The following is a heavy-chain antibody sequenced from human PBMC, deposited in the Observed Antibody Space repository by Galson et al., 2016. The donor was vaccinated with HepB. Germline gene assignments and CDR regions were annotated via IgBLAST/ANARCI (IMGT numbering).Heavy chain of an antibody. J-gene: IGHJ5*02. V-gene: IGHV4-59*12. CDR2: IYYSGTT. CDR3: ARDVSYDFWSGYYSRFDT. Sequence: SETLSLTCTDSGGSISSYYWSWIRQPPGKGLEWIGYIYYSGTTHYNPSLKNRVSISVDTSKDQFSLKLRSVTAADTAVYYCARDVSYDFWSGYYSRFDTWGQGTLVTVSS. CDR1: GGSISSYY. D-gene: IGHD3-3*01.